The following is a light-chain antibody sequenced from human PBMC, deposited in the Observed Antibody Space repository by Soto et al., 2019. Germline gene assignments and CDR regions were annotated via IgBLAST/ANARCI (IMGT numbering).Light chain of an antibody. J-gene: IGLJ1*01. Sequence: SSARTQPPSVSVAPGQTARITCGXNDIGSKTVHWYQQKPGQAPVMVVYDDSARPSGIPERFSGSNSGNTATLTISRVEAGDEADFYCQVWDSTSDLLYVFGTGTKVTVL. V-gene: IGLV3-21*02. CDR3: QVWDSTSDLLYV. CDR1: DIGSKT. CDR2: DDS.